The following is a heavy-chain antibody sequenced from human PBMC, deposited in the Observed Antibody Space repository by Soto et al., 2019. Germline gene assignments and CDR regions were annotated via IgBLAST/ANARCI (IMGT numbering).Heavy chain of an antibody. D-gene: IGHD3-16*02. CDR3: AKEVTMITFGGVIVKDDAFDI. V-gene: IGHV3-23*01. Sequence: GESLKISCAASGFTFSSYAMSWVHQAPGKGLEWVSAISGSGGSTYYADSVKGRFTTSRDNSKNTLYLQMNSLRAEDTAVYYCAKEVTMITFGGVIVKDDAFDIWGQGTMVTVSS. CDR2: ISGSGGST. CDR1: GFTFSSYA. J-gene: IGHJ3*02.